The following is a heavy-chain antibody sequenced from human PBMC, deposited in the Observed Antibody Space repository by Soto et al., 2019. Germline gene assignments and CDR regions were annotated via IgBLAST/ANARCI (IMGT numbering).Heavy chain of an antibody. V-gene: IGHV3-23*01. CDR3: AKDEVGAVYYYCYGMDV. J-gene: IGHJ6*02. Sequence: PGGSLRLSCAASGFTFSSYAMSWVRQAPGKGLEWVSAISGSGGSTYYADSVKGRFTISRDNSKNTLYLQMNSLRAEDTAVYYCAKDEVGAVYYYCYGMDVWGQRTTVTVSS. D-gene: IGHD1-26*01. CDR2: ISGSGGST. CDR1: GFTFSSYA.